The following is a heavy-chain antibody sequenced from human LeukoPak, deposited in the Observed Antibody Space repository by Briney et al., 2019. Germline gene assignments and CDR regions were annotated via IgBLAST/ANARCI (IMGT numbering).Heavy chain of an antibody. D-gene: IGHD6-19*01. V-gene: IGHV1-18*01. CDR3: ARGPIAVAGPGDLDY. J-gene: IGHJ4*02. CDR1: GYTFTSYG. Sequence: ASMKVSCKASGYTFTSYGISWVRQAPGQGLEWMGWISAYNGNTNYAQKLQGKVTMTTDTSTSTAYMELRSLRSDDTAVYYCARGPIAVAGPGDLDYWGQGTLVTVSS. CDR2: ISAYNGNT.